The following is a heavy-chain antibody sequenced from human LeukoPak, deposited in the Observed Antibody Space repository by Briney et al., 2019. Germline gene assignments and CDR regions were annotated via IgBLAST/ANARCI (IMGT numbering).Heavy chain of an antibody. CDR2: ISGSGDST. V-gene: IGHV3-23*01. D-gene: IGHD6-13*01. CDR3: AKTAGIAAAADFDY. CDR1: GFTFSNYG. J-gene: IGHJ4*02. Sequence: PGGSLRLSCAASGFTFSNYGMSWVRQAPGKGLEWVSSISGSGDSTYYADSVKGRFTISRDNSKNMLYLQMNSLRAEDTAVYYCAKTAGIAAAADFDYWGQGTLVTVSS.